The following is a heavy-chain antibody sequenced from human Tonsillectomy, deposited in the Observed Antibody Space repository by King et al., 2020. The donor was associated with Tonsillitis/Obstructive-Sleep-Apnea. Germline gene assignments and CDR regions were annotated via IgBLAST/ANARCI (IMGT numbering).Heavy chain of an antibody. Sequence: VQLVESGGGVVQPGRSLRLSCAASGFTFSSYAMHWVRQAPGKGLEWVAVITYDGSNKYYADSVKGRFTISRDNSKNTLYLQMNSLRAEDTAVYYCARDLDGYDNGYYWGPGALVSVSS. CDR3: ARDLDGYDNGYY. CDR2: ITYDGSNK. CDR1: GFTFSSYA. V-gene: IGHV3-30*04. D-gene: IGHD5-12*01. J-gene: IGHJ4*02.